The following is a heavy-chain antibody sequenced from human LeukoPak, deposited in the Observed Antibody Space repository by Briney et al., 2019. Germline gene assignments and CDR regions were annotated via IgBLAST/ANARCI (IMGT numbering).Heavy chain of an antibody. CDR2: IYYSGNT. Sequence: SETLSLTCAVSGDSISTSNSYWGWIRRPPGKGLEWVGSIYYSGNTYYNPSLKSRVTISVDTSKNQFSLKLTSVAAADTAVYYCARQTGVGLFILPGGRGTLVTVSS. V-gene: IGHV4-39*01. CDR1: GDSISTSNSY. CDR3: ARQTGVGLFILP. J-gene: IGHJ4*02. D-gene: IGHD3-3*01.